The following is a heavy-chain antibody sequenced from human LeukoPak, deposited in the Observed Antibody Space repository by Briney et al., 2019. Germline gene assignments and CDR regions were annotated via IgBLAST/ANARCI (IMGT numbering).Heavy chain of an antibody. J-gene: IGHJ4*02. CDR1: GGTFSSYA. Sequence: WASVKVSCKASGGTFSSYAISWVRQAPGQGLEWMGGIIPIFGTANYAQKFQGRVTITADKSTSTAYMELSSLRSEDTAVYYCARGRPYITIFGDYYFDYWGQGTLVTVSS. D-gene: IGHD3-3*01. CDR2: IIPIFGTA. V-gene: IGHV1-69*06. CDR3: ARGRPYITIFGDYYFDY.